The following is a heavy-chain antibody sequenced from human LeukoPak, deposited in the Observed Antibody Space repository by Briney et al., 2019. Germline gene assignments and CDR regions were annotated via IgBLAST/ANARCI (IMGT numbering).Heavy chain of an antibody. Sequence: SETPSLTCTVSGGSISSGDYYWSWIRQPPGKGLEWIGYIYCSGSTYYNPSLKSRVTISVDTSKNQYSLKLSSVTAADTAVYYCARGGDREQWLAYFDYWGQGTLVTVSS. J-gene: IGHJ4*02. CDR2: IYCSGST. V-gene: IGHV4-30-4*02. CDR1: GGSISSGDYY. D-gene: IGHD6-19*01. CDR3: ARGGDREQWLAYFDY.